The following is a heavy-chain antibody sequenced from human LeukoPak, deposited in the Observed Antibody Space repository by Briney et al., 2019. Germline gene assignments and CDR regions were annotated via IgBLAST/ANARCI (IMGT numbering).Heavy chain of an antibody. V-gene: IGHV3-30-3*01. D-gene: IGHD3-3*01. CDR2: MSYDGSNK. J-gene: IGHJ4*02. Sequence: GGSLRLSCAASGFTFSSYAMHWVRQAPGKGLEWVAVMSYDGSNKYYADSVKGRFTISRDNTKNSLYLQMNSLRAEDTAVFYCARDQYDTWSRRGNFDSWGQGTLVIVSS. CDR3: ARDQYDTWSRRGNFDS. CDR1: GFTFSSYA.